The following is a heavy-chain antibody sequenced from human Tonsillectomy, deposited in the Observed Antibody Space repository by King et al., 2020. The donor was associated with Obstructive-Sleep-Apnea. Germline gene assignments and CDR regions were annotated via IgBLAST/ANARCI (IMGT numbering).Heavy chain of an antibody. V-gene: IGHV3-7*01. CDR2: IKQDGSEK. D-gene: IGHD6-19*01. CDR1: GFTFSSYW. Sequence: VQLVESGGGLVQPGGSLRLSCAASGFTFSSYWMSCVRQAPGKGLEWVANIKQDGSEKYYVDSVKGRFTISRDNAKNSLYLQMNSLRAEDTAVYYCARDGGSGWYFPIDYWGQGTLVTVSS. CDR3: ARDGGSGWYFPIDY. J-gene: IGHJ4*02.